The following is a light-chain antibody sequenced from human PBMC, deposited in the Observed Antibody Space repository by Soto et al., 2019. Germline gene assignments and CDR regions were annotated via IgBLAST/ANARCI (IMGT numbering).Light chain of an antibody. J-gene: IGKJ1*01. CDR3: QQYSSYPRT. CDR1: QSISSW. V-gene: IGKV1-5*01. Sequence: DIPMTQSPSTLFASVGDRVTISCRASQSISSWLAWYQQQPGKAPKLLIYEASSLESGVPSRFSGSGSGTEFTLTISSLQPDDFATYYCQQYSSYPRTFGQGTKVEIK. CDR2: EAS.